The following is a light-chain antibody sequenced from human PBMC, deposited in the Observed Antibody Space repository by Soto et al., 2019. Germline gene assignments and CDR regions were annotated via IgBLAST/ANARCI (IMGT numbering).Light chain of an antibody. CDR3: QQRSNWPGYT. J-gene: IGKJ2*01. V-gene: IGKV3-11*01. CDR2: DAS. CDR1: QSVSSY. Sequence: EIVLTQSPATLSLSPGERATLSCRASQSVSSYLAWYQQKPGQAPRLLIYDASNRATGIPAGFSGSGSGTDFTLPISSLEPEDFAVYYCQQRSNWPGYTFGQGTKLEIK.